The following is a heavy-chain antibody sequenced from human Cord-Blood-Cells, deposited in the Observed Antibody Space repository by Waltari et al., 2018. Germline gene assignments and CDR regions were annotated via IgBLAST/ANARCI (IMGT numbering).Heavy chain of an antibody. J-gene: IGHJ4*02. CDR2: IYSGGST. CDR1: GFPVSRNY. CDR3: ARDGGTFYYFDY. V-gene: IGHV3-53*02. Sequence: EVQLVETGGGLIQHGGSLSLSCAASGFPVSRNYMRWFRQAPGKGLEWVSVIYSGGSTYYADSVKGRFTISRDNSKNTLYLQMNSLRAEDTAVYYCARDGGTFYYFDYWGQGTLVTVSS. D-gene: IGHD3-16*01.